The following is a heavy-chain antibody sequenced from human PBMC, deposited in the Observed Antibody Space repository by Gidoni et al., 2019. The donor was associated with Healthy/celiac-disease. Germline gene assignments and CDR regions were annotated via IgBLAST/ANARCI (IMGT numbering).Heavy chain of an antibody. CDR1: GFTFSTAW. Sequence: EVQLVESGGGLVTPGGSLRLPCPASGFTFSTAWLTCVRQAPGKGLEWVGRIKRKTDGGTTDYAAPVKGRFTISRDDSKNTLDLQINRLKTEDTAVYYCTTDPPPYCSGGSCYSNYYYGMDVWGQGTTVTVSS. V-gene: IGHV3-15*07. J-gene: IGHJ6*02. CDR2: IKRKTDGGTT. CDR3: TTDPPPYCSGGSCYSNYYYGMDV. D-gene: IGHD2-15*01.